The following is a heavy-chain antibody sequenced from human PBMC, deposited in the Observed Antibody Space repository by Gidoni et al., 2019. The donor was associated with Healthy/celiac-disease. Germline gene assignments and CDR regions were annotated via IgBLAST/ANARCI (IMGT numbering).Heavy chain of an antibody. J-gene: IGHJ4*02. CDR2: ISYDGSNK. D-gene: IGHD3-22*01. CDR1: GFTFSSYA. CDR3: ARDPSGSSLFDY. V-gene: IGHV3-30*01. Sequence: QVQLVESGGGVVQPGRSLRLSCAASGFTFSSYAMHWVRQAPGKGLEWVAVISYDGSNKYYADSVKGRFTISRDNSKNTLYLQMNSLRAEDTAVYYCARDPSGSSLFDYWGQGTLVTVSS.